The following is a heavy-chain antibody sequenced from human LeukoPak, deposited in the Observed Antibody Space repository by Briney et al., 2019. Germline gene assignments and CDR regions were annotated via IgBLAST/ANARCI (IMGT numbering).Heavy chain of an antibody. Sequence: GGSLRLSCAASGVTFSDYYMNWIREAPGKGVEWVSYISTSSSYTNYADSVKGRFTISRDNAKNSLYLQMNSLRAEDTAVYYCARISISGWYIDYWGQGTLVTVSS. V-gene: IGHV3-11*06. CDR2: ISTSSSYT. D-gene: IGHD6-19*01. J-gene: IGHJ4*02. CDR3: ARISISGWYIDY. CDR1: GVTFSDYY.